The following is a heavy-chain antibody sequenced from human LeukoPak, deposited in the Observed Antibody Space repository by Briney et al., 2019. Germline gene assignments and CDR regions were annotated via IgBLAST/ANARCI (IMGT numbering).Heavy chain of an antibody. CDR2: ISWNSGSI. CDR3: AKGRHDYVWGSYRSFFDY. CDR1: GFTFDDYA. Sequence: PGGSLRLSCAASGFTFDDYAMHWVRQAPGKGLEWVSGISWNSGSIGYADSVEGRFTISRDNAKNSLYLQMNSLRAEDTALYYCAKGRHDYVWGSYRSFFDYWGQGTLVTVSS. D-gene: IGHD3-16*02. V-gene: IGHV3-9*01. J-gene: IGHJ4*02.